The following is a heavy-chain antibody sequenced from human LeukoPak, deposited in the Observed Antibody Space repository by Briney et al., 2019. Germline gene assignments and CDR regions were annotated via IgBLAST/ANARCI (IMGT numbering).Heavy chain of an antibody. CDR2: VFDSGGT. CDR3: ARGYSSSWNYFDY. CDR1: GGSISTYY. D-gene: IGHD6-13*01. Sequence: SETLSLTCTVSGGSISTYYWTWIRQPPGKGLEWIGYVFDSGGTNYNPSLKSRVTISVDTSKKQFSLKLSSVTAADTAVYYCARGYSSSWNYFDYWGQGTLVTVSS. J-gene: IGHJ4*02. V-gene: IGHV4-59*01.